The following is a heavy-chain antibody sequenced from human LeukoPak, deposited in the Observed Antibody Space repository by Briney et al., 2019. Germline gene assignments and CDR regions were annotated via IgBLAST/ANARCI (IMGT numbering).Heavy chain of an antibody. Sequence: ASVKVSCKASGYTFTSYDINWVRQATGQGLEWMGWMNPNSGNTGYAQKFQGRVTMTRNTSISTAYMELSSLRSEDTAVYYCARASGRTIFGVVIIPVYYFDYWGQGTLVTVSS. V-gene: IGHV1-8*01. CDR3: ARASGRTIFGVVIIPVYYFDY. CDR1: GYTFTSYD. D-gene: IGHD3-3*01. J-gene: IGHJ4*02. CDR2: MNPNSGNT.